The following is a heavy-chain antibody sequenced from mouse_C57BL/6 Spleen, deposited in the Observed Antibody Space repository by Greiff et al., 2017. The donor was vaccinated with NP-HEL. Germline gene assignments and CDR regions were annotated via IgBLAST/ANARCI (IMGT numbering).Heavy chain of an antibody. D-gene: IGHD2-4*01. CDR2: INPSNGGT. V-gene: IGHV1-53*01. J-gene: IGHJ4*01. CDR3: ARCDYDNYYAMDY. Sequence: QVQLQQPGTELVKPGASVKLSCKASGYTFTSYWMHWVKQRPGQGLEWIGNINPSNGGTNYNEKFKSKATLTVDKSSSTAYMQLSSLTSEDSAVYYGARCDYDNYYAMDYWGQGTSVTVSS. CDR1: GYTFTSYW.